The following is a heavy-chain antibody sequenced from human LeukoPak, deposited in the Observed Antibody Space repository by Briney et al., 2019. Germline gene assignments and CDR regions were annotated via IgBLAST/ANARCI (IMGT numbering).Heavy chain of an antibody. Sequence: PGGSLRLSCAASGFTFSSYSMNWVRQAPGKGLEWVSYISSSSSTIYYADSVKGRFTISRDNAKNSLYLQMNSLRAEDMALYYCAKAVGITHDAFDIWGQGTMVTVSS. V-gene: IGHV3-48*01. CDR2: ISSSSSTI. CDR1: GFTFSSYS. CDR3: AKAVGITHDAFDI. J-gene: IGHJ3*02. D-gene: IGHD3-10*01.